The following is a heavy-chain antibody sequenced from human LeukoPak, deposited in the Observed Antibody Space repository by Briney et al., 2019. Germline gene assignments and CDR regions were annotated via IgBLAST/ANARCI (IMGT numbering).Heavy chain of an antibody. CDR3: ARDAYYYDSSGYDY. CDR1: GSTFSSYG. Sequence: GGSLRLSCAASGSTFSSYGMHWVRQAPGKGLEWVAFIRYDGSNKYYADSVKGRFTISRDNSKNTLYLQMNSLRAEDTAVYYCARDAYYYDSSGYDYWGQGTLVTVSS. CDR2: IRYDGSNK. D-gene: IGHD3-22*01. V-gene: IGHV3-30*02. J-gene: IGHJ4*02.